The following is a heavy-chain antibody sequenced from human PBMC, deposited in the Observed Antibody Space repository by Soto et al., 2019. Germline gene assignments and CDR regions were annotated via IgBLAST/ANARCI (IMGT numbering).Heavy chain of an antibody. J-gene: IGHJ4*02. D-gene: IGHD6-19*01. CDR1: GNSVSSNTAA. V-gene: IGHV6-1*01. CDR3: ARVTYSSGWSTINY. Sequence: SQTLSLTCAISGNSVSSNTAAWHWIRQSPSRGLEWPGRTYYRSKWYNDYAVSVKSRITINPDTSKNQFSLQLNSVTPEDTAVYYCARVTYSSGWSTINYWGQGTLVTVSS. CDR2: TYYRSKWYN.